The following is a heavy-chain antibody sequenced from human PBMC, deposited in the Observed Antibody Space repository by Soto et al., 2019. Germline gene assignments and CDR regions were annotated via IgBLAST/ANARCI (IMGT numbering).Heavy chain of an antibody. V-gene: IGHV1-18*01. CDR1: GYTFTSYG. CDR3: ARTPEYSSSWYGYYYGMDV. CDR2: ISAYNGNT. J-gene: IGHJ6*02. D-gene: IGHD6-13*01. Sequence: GASVKVSCKASGYTFTSYGISWVRQAPGQGLEWMGWISAYNGNTNYAQKLQGRVTMTTDTSTSTAYMELRSLRSDDTAVYYCARTPEYSSSWYGYYYGMDVWGQGTTVTVSS.